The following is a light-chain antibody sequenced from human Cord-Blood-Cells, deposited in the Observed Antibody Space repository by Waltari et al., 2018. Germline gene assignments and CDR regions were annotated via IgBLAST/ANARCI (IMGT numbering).Light chain of an antibody. CDR1: QSIGSS. CDR3: HQSSSLPYT. CDR2: YAS. J-gene: IGKJ2*01. V-gene: IGKV6-21*01. Sequence: EIVLTQFPDFQSLTQKEQGPITCRASQSIGSSLHWYQQKPDQSPKLLIKYASQSFSGVSSRFSGSGSGTDFTLTINSLEAEDAATYYCHQSSSLPYTFGQGTKLEIK.